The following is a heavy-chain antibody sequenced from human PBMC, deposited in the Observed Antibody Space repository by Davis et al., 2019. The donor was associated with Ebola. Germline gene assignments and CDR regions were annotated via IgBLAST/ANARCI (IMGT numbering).Heavy chain of an antibody. D-gene: IGHD1-26*01. CDR2: IRSKAYGGTT. J-gene: IGHJ4*02. Sequence: PGGSLRLSCTASGFTFGDYAMSWVRQAPGKGLERVGFIRSKAYGGTTEYAASVKGRFTISRDDSKSIAYLQMNSLKTEDTAVYYCTREEGGATNYWGQGTLVTVSS. CDR1: GFTFGDYA. V-gene: IGHV3-49*04. CDR3: TREEGGATNY.